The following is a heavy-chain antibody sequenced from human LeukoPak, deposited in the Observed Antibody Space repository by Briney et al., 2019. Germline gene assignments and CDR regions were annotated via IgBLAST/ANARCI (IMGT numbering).Heavy chain of an antibody. CDR3: ARAVTMVREDYYMDV. V-gene: IGHV3-7*01. CDR1: GFTFSSYG. CDR2: IKQDGSEK. J-gene: IGHJ6*03. Sequence: GGSLRLSCAASGFTFSSYGMTWVRQAPGKGLEWVANIKQDGSEKYYVDSVKGRFTISRDNAKNSLYLQMNSLRAEDTAVYYCARAVTMVREDYYMDVWGKGTTVTVSS. D-gene: IGHD3-10*01.